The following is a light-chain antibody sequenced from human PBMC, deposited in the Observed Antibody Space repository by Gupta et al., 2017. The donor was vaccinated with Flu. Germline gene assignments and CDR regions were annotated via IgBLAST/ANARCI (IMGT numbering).Light chain of an antibody. Sequence: QSALTQPASVSGSPGPSITISCTGTSSDVGGYNYVSWYQQHPGKAPKLMIYEVSNRPSGVSNRFSSSKSGNTASLTISGLQAEDEADYYCSSYTSSSTLVVFGGGTKLTVL. J-gene: IGLJ2*01. V-gene: IGLV2-14*01. CDR2: EVS. CDR1: SSDVGGYNY. CDR3: SSYTSSSTLVV.